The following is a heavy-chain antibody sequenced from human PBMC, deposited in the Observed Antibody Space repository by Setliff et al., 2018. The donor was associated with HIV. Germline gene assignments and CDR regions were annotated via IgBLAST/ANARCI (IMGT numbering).Heavy chain of an antibody. CDR3: ARENGWLFGWFDP. Sequence: SETLSLTCTVSGDSIASGGYSWTWVRQPPGKALEWIGYIYYSGGTSYSGTTYYNPSVASRITISGDTSKNQFSLKLTSVTAADTAIYYCARENGWLFGWFDPWGQGTQVTVSS. CDR1: GDSIASGGYS. J-gene: IGHJ5*02. CDR2: IYYSGGT. V-gene: IGHV4-30-4*07. D-gene: IGHD3-22*01.